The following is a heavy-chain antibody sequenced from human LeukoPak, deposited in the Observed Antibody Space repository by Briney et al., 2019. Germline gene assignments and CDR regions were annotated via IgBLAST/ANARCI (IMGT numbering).Heavy chain of an antibody. Sequence: SETLSLTCGVSDGSISNYYLSWIRQPAGKRLEWIGRIHSSGSTSYNPSLKSRVTISVDTSKNQFSLKLSSVTAADTAVYYCARRFVGYDSSWGASDIWGLGTMVTVSS. CDR3: ARRFVGYDSSWGASDI. CDR2: IHSSGST. J-gene: IGHJ3*02. CDR1: DGSISNYY. V-gene: IGHV4-4*07. D-gene: IGHD6-13*01.